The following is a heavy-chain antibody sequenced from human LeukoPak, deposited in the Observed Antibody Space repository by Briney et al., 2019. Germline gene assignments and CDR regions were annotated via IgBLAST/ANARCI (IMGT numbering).Heavy chain of an antibody. D-gene: IGHD7-27*01. CDR1: GYSISSGYY. CDR2: IYHSGST. V-gene: IGHV4-38-2*02. CDR3: ARTGDNWFDP. J-gene: IGHJ5*02. Sequence: PSETLSLTCTVSGYSISSGYYWGWIRQPPGKGLEWIGSIYHSGSTYYNPSLKSRVTISVDTSKNQFSLKLSSVTAADTAVYYCARTGDNWFDPWGQGTLVTVSS.